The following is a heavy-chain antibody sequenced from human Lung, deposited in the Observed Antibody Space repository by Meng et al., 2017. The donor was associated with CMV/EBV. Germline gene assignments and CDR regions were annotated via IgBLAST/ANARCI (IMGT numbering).Heavy chain of an antibody. J-gene: IGHJ5*02. V-gene: IGHV4-34*01. CDR2: INPSGST. CDR3: ARGRTTGGIKKRSWFDP. CDR1: GGSFNAYY. D-gene: IGHD3-16*01. Sequence: SXTXSLXCAAYGGSFNAYYWSWIRQPPGKGLEWIGEINPSGSTKYNPTLKSRVAISLGTSTSRFSLKLTSVTAADTAIYYCARGRTTGGIKKRSWFDPWGQGTXVTVSS.